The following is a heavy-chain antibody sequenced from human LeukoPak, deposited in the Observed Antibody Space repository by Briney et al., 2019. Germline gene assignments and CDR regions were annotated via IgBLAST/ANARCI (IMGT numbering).Heavy chain of an antibody. V-gene: IGHV3-7*01. CDR1: GFTFSSYW. Sequence: PGGSLRLSCAASGFTFSSYWRSWVRQAPGKGLEWVAKIRQDGSEKSYVGSVEGRFTISTDNAKNSLYLQLNSLRAEDTAVYYCATESRSTSWDYWGQGTLVTVSS. J-gene: IGHJ4*02. CDR2: IRQDGSEK. D-gene: IGHD2-2*01. CDR3: ATESRSTSWDY.